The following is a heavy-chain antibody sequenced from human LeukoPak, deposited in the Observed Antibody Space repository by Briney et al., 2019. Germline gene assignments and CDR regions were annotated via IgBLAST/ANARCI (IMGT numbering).Heavy chain of an antibody. J-gene: IGHJ4*02. D-gene: IGHD3-16*02. CDR1: GGSFSGYY. CDR2: INHSGST. V-gene: IGHV4-34*01. Sequence: PSETLSLTCAVYGGSFSGYYWSWIRQPPGKGLEWIGEINHSGSTNYNPSLKSRVTISVDTSKNQFSLKLSSVTAADTAVYYCASAYDYVWGSYRIAWDYWGQGTLVTVSS. CDR3: ASAYDYVWGSYRIAWDY.